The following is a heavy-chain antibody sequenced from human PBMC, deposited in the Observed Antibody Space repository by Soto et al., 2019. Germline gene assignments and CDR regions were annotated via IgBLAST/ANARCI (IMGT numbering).Heavy chain of an antibody. D-gene: IGHD5-12*01. J-gene: IGHJ5*02. Sequence: GASVKVSCKASGGTFSSYAISWVRQAPGQGLEWMGGIIPIFGTANYAQKFQGRVTITADESTSTAYMELSSLRSEDTAVYYCAGEGDSGYGMNWSDPWGQGTLVTVSS. CDR3: AGEGDSGYGMNWSDP. CDR2: IIPIFGTA. CDR1: GGTFSSYA. V-gene: IGHV1-69*13.